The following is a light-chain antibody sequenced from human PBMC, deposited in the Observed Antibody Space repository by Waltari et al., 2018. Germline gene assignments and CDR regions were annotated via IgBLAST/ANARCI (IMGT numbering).Light chain of an antibody. CDR1: SSDLGSYNI. V-gene: IGLV2-23*01. CDR2: EGS. Sequence: QSALTQPASVSGSPGQSITISCTGTSSDLGSYNIVAWYQQHPGKAPKVIIYEGSKRPSGVSYRFSGSKSGNTASLTISGLQAEDEADYYCCSFASGSTWVFGGGTKLTVL. J-gene: IGLJ3*02. CDR3: CSFASGSTWV.